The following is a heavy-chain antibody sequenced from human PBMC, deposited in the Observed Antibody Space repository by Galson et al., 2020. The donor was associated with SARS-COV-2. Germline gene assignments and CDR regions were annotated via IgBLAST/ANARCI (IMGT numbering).Heavy chain of an antibody. CDR1: GFTFSSYG. V-gene: IGHV3-33*01. J-gene: IGHJ4*02. CDR2: IWYDGSNK. CDR3: AREGIVGASVGQGFDY. Sequence: GGSLRLSCAASGFTFSSYGMHWVRQAPGKGLEWVAVIWYDGSNKYYADSVKGRFTISRDNSKNTLYLQMNSLRAEDTAVYYCAREGIVGASVGQGFDYWGQGTLVTVSS. D-gene: IGHD1-26*01.